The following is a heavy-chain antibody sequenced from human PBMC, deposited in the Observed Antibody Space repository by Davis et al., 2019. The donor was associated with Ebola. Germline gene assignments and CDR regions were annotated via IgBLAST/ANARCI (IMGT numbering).Heavy chain of an antibody. V-gene: IGHV4-34*01. D-gene: IGHD3-22*01. CDR3: ASTAMIVVVDDAFDI. J-gene: IGHJ3*02. CDR2: INHSGST. Sequence: SETLSLTCAVYGGSFSGYYWSWIRQPPGKGLEWIGEINHSGSTNYNPSLKSRVTISVDTSKHQFSLKLSSVTAADTAVYYCASTAMIVVVDDAFDIWGQGTMVTVSS. CDR1: GGSFSGYY.